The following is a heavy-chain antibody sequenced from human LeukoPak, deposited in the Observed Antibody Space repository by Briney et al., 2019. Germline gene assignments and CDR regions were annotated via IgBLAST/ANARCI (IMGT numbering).Heavy chain of an antibody. V-gene: IGHV4-39*01. D-gene: IGHD3-22*01. CDR2: IYYSGST. CDR3: ARHYYDGSGYYGGGY. CDR1: GGSINSTNYY. J-gene: IGHJ4*02. Sequence: SETLSLTCTVSGGSINSTNYYWGWIRQPPGKGLEWIGSIYYSGSTYYNPSLRSRVTTSVDTSKNQFSLKLTSVTAADTAVYYCARHYYDGSGYYGGGYWGQGTLVTVSS.